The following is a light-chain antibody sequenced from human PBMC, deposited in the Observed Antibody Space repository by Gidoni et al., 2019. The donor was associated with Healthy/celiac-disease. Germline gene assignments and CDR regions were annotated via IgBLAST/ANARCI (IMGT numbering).Light chain of an antibody. CDR3: QQYGSSRT. J-gene: IGKJ1*01. CDR1: QSVSSSY. V-gene: IGKV3-20*01. CDR2: GAS. Sequence: PGTLSLAPGERATLSCRASQSVSSSYLAWYQQKPGQAPRLLIYGASSRATGIPDRFSGSGSGTDFTLTISRLEPEDFAVYYCQQYGSSRTFGQGTKVEIK.